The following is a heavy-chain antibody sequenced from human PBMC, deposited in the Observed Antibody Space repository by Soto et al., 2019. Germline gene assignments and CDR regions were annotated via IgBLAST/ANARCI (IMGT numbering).Heavy chain of an antibody. Sequence: QVQLVESGGGVVQPGRSLRLSCAASGFTFSSYAMHWVRQAPGKGLEWVAVISYDGSNKYYADSVKGRFTISRDNSKNSLYLQMNSLRAEDTAVYYCARAALVGDYYGSGGGFDYWGKGTLVTVSS. CDR1: GFTFSSYA. V-gene: IGHV3-30-3*01. D-gene: IGHD3-10*01. CDR2: ISYDGSNK. CDR3: ARAALVGDYYGSGGGFDY. J-gene: IGHJ4*02.